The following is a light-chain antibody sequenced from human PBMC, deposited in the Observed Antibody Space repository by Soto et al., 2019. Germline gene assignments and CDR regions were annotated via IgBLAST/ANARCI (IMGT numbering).Light chain of an antibody. J-gene: IGLJ1*01. CDR3: CSYAASNTFV. V-gene: IGLV2-11*01. Sequence: QSALTQPRSVSGSPGQSVTISCTGTSSDVGGYNYVSWYQQYSGKAPKVMIYDVSKRPSGVPDRFSGSKSGNTASLTISGLQAEDEADYYCCSYAASNTFVFGTDTKVTVL. CDR2: DVS. CDR1: SSDVGGYNY.